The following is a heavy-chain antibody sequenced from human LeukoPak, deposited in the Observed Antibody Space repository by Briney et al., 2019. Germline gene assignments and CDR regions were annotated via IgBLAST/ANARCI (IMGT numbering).Heavy chain of an antibody. J-gene: IGHJ6*02. V-gene: IGHV3-30*04. D-gene: IGHD6-19*01. CDR3: ARDPGEYSSGWPPGMIPYPQYYYYYYGMDV. Sequence: GGSLRLSCAASGFPFSSYAMHWVRQAPGKGLEWVAVISYDGNIKYYADSVKGRFTISRDNSKNTLYLQMNSLRAEDTAVYYCARDPGEYSSGWPPGMIPYPQYYYYYYGMDVWGQGTTVTVSS. CDR2: ISYDGNIK. CDR1: GFPFSSYA.